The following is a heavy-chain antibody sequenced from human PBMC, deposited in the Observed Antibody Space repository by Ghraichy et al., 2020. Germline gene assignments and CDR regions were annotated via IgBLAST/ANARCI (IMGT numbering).Heavy chain of an antibody. CDR2: VYTSGST. CDR3: ARGYSTFDY. V-gene: IGHV4-4*09. Sequence: ESLNISCTVSGGSIRSYYWSWIRQPPGKGLEWIGYVYTSGSTNYNPSLKSRVTISGDTSKNQFSLKLSSVTAADTAVYYCARGYSTFDYWGQGTLVTVSS. D-gene: IGHD6-13*01. CDR1: GGSIRSYY. J-gene: IGHJ4*02.